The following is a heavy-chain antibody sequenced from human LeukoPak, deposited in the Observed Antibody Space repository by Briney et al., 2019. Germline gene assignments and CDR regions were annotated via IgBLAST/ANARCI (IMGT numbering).Heavy chain of an antibody. CDR1: GGSFSGYY. V-gene: IGHV4-34*01. Sequence: SETLSLTCAVYGGSFSGYYWSWIRQPPGKGLEWTGEINHSGSTNYNPSLKSRVTISVDTSKNQFSLKLSSVTAADTAVYYCARGRYFDGMDVWGQGTTVTVSS. D-gene: IGHD3-9*01. J-gene: IGHJ6*02. CDR3: ARGRYFDGMDV. CDR2: INHSGST.